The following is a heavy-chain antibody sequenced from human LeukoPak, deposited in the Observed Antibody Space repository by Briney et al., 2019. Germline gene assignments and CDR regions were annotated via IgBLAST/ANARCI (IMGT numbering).Heavy chain of an antibody. CDR2: INHSGST. CDR3: ARGGKTTVVHDAFDI. J-gene: IGHJ3*02. CDR1: GGSISSYY. Sequence: SETLSLTCTVSGGSISSYYWSWIRQPPGKGLEWIGEINHSGSTNYNPSLKSRVTISVDTSKNQFSLKLSSVTAADTAVYYCARGGKTTVVHDAFDIWGQGTMVTVSS. D-gene: IGHD4-23*01. V-gene: IGHV4-34*01.